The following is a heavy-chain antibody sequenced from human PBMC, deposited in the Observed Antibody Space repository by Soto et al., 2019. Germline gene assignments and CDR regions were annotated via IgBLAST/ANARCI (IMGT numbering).Heavy chain of an antibody. CDR3: ATAGYYYGSGSYVP. CDR2: FDPEDGET. D-gene: IGHD3-10*01. Sequence: ASVKVSCKVSGYTLTELSMHWVRQAPGKGLEWMGGFDPEDGETIYAQKFQGRVTMTEDTSTDTAYMELSSLRSEDTAVYYCATAGYYYGSGSYVPWGQGTLVTVSS. J-gene: IGHJ5*02. CDR1: GYTLTELS. V-gene: IGHV1-24*01.